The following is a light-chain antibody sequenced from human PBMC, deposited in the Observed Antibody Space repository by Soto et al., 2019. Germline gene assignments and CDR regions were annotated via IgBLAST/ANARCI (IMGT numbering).Light chain of an antibody. CDR3: QHYTSYSYT. CDR2: DAY. CDR1: QSIIRW. J-gene: IGKJ2*01. Sequence: DIPMTQSPSTLSASVGDRVSITCRASQSIIRWLAWYQQKPGRAPKLLIRDAYVLESGVPSRFSGSGSETEFTLTISSLQPDDFATYYCQHYTSYSYTFGQGTQLQIK. V-gene: IGKV1-5*01.